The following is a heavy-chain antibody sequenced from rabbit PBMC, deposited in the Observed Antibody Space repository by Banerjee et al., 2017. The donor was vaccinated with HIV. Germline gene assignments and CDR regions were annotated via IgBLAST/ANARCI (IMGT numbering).Heavy chain of an antibody. CDR1: GFDFSSNA. V-gene: IGHV1S40*01. Sequence: QSLQESGGGLFQPGGSLTLTCKASGFDFSSNAMSWVRQAPGKGPEWIASIGTGSSGSTYYASWAKGRFTISKTSSTTVTLQMTSLTAADTATYFCARAAYWGPNGFTRLDLWGQGTLVTVS. CDR3: ARAAYWGPNGFTRLDL. J-gene: IGHJ3*01. CDR2: IGTGSSGST. D-gene: IGHD3-1*01.